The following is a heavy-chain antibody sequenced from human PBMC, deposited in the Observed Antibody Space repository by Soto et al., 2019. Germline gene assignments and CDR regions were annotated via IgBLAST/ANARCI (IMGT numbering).Heavy chain of an antibody. D-gene: IGHD3-10*01. CDR1: GFTFSSYA. CDR3: AKDSFITIEAGAFYY. J-gene: IGHJ4*02. CDR2: ISGSGGST. V-gene: IGHV3-23*01. Sequence: PGGSLRLSCAASGFTFSSYAMSWVRQAPGKGLEWVSAISGSGGSTYYADSVKGRFTISRDNSKNTLYLQMNSLRAEDTAVYYCAKDSFITIEAGAFYYWGQGTLVTVSS.